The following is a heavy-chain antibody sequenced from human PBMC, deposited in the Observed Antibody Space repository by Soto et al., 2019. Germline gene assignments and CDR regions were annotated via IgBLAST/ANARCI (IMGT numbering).Heavy chain of an antibody. D-gene: IGHD5-12*01. Sequence: SETLSLTCAFSVGSISSSNWWTWVRQPPGKGLEWIGEMFHSGSANYNPSLKSRVTISLDTSKNQFSLRLSSVTAADTAVYYCAHRKGLRWNFHCWGQGTLVILSS. CDR3: AHRKGLRWNFHC. CDR1: VGSISSSNW. CDR2: MFHSGSA. J-gene: IGHJ4*02. V-gene: IGHV4-4*02.